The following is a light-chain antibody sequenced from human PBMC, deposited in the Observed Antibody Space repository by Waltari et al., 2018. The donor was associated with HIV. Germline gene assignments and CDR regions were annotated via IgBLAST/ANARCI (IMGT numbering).Light chain of an antibody. CDR2: EVS. V-gene: IGLV2-14*01. J-gene: IGLJ3*02. CDR1: SSDVGVYND. Sequence: QSALTQPASVSGSPGQSITISCTGPSSDVGVYNDVYWSQQHPGKAPKLMIYEVSNRPSGVSNRFSGSKSGNTASLTISGLQAEDEADYYCSSYTTRNTRVFGGGTTLTVL. CDR3: SSYTTRNTRV.